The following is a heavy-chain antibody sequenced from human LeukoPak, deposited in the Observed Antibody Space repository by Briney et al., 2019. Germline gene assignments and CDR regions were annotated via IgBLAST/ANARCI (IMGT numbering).Heavy chain of an antibody. CDR2: IYSDGST. CDR1: GGSISNSF. CDR3: ARAGTRRYSGCDL. V-gene: IGHV4-59*01. Sequence: PSETVSLTCTVSGGSISNSFWSYIRQPPGKGLEWIGYIYSDGSTNYTPSLKSRVTISVDRSKKQFSLTLRSVTAADTAVYYCARAGTRRYSGCDLWGQGTLVTVSP. D-gene: IGHD5-12*01. J-gene: IGHJ5*02.